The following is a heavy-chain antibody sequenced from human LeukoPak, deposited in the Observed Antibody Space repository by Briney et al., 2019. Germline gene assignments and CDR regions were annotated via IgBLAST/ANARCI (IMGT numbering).Heavy chain of an antibody. CDR1: GFTFSSYS. CDR2: ITSSGSTI. CDR3: ARGYYYGSGSYLDY. V-gene: IGHV3-48*01. D-gene: IGHD3-10*01. J-gene: IGHJ4*02. Sequence: GGSLRLSCAASGFTFSSYSMNWVRQAPGKGLEWVSYITSSGSTIYYADSVKGRFTVSRDNAKNSLYLQMNSLRAEDTAVYYCARGYYYGSGSYLDYWGQGTLVTVSS.